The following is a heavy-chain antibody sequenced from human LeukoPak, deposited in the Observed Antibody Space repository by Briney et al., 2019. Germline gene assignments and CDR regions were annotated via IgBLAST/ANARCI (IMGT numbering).Heavy chain of an antibody. V-gene: IGHV3-48*01. CDR3: AREWRGYSYFDY. D-gene: IGHD5-18*01. Sequence: GGSLRLSCAASGFTFSSYSMNWVRQAPGKGLEWVSHITASGTAMFYADSVKGRFTISRDNAKNSLYLQMSSLRAEDTAVYYCAREWRGYSYFDYWGQGTLVTVSS. CDR1: GFTFSSYS. J-gene: IGHJ4*02. CDR2: ITASGTAM.